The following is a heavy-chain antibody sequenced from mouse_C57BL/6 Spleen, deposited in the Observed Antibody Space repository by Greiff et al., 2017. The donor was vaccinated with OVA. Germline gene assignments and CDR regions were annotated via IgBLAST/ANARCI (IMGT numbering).Heavy chain of an antibody. V-gene: IGHV1-82*01. J-gene: IGHJ2*01. CDR1: GYAFSSSW. CDR2: LYPGDGDT. CDR3: ARANWDSDY. Sequence: VQLQQSGPELVKPGASVKISCKASGYAFSSSWMNWVKQRPGKGLEWIGRLYPGDGDTNYNGKFKGKATLTADKSSSTAYMQLSSRTSEDAAVYVCARANWDSDYWGQGTTLTVST. D-gene: IGHD4-1*01.